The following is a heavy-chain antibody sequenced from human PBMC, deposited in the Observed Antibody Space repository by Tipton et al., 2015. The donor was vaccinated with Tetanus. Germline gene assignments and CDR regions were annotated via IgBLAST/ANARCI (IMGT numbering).Heavy chain of an antibody. J-gene: IGHJ3*01. D-gene: IGHD5-24*01. CDR3: ARGGRDAYNNPLGAFDV. CDR1: GGSFSLYY. V-gene: IGHV4-34*01. CDR2: ISHSGSS. Sequence: LRLSCTVSGGSFSLYYWNWVRQSPGKGLEWIGEISHSGSSSYSPSLKSRVTISVDTSKNQFSLRLRSVAAAVTAVYYCARGGRDAYNNPLGAFDVWGRGTTVTVSS.